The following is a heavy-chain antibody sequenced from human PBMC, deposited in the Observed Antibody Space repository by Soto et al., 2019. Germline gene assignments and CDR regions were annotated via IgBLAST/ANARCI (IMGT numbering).Heavy chain of an antibody. Sequence: EVQLLESGGGLVQPGGSLRLSCAASGFTFSSYAMSWVRQAPGKGLECVSAISGSGGSTYYADSVKGRFTIPRDNSKNTLYLQMNSLRAEDTAVYYCSKGVFYYSPIDPWGQGTLVTVAS. D-gene: IGHD2-8*01. CDR2: ISGSGGST. CDR1: GFTFSSYA. CDR3: SKGVFYYSPIDP. V-gene: IGHV3-23*01. J-gene: IGHJ5*02.